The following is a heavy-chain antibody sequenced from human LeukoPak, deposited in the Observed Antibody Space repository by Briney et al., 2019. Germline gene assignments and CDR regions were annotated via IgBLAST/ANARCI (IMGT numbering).Heavy chain of an antibody. V-gene: IGHV4-59*08. CDR2: IYDSGNT. J-gene: IGHJ4*02. CDR3: ARHRSSTSWYYY. Sequence: PSETLSLTCAVYGGSFSGYYWSWIRQPPGKGLEWIGNIYDSGNTNYNPSLKSRVTISVDTSKNQFSLKLNSVTAADTAVYYCARHRSSTSWYYYWGQGTLVTVSS. D-gene: IGHD2-2*01. CDR1: GGSFSGYY.